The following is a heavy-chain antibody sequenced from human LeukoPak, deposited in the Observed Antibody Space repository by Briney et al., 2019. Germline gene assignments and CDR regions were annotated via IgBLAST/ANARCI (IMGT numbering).Heavy chain of an antibody. CDR3: ARDKAQISLYYYYGMGV. CDR2: IYYSGST. Sequence: PSETLSLTCTVSGGSISSGGYYWSWIRQHPGKGLEWIGYIYYSGSTYYNPSLKSRVTISVDTSKNQFSLKLSSVTAADTAVYYCARDKAQISLYYYYGMGVWGQGTTVTVSS. V-gene: IGHV4-31*03. CDR1: GGSISSGGYY. J-gene: IGHJ6*02. D-gene: IGHD2-15*01.